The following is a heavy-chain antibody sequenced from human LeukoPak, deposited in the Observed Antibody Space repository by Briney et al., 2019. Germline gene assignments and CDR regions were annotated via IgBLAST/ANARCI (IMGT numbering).Heavy chain of an antibody. D-gene: IGHD5-18*01. Sequence: WETLSLTCTVSGDSISTYYWSWIRQPPGKGLEWIGYIYYSGSTNYNPSLKSRVTISVDTSKNQFSLKLSSVTAADTAVYYCARGLVDTAMVTGSYWYFDLWGRGTLVTVSS. V-gene: IGHV4-59*01. CDR1: GDSISTYY. CDR3: ARGLVDTAMVTGSYWYFDL. J-gene: IGHJ2*01. CDR2: IYYSGST.